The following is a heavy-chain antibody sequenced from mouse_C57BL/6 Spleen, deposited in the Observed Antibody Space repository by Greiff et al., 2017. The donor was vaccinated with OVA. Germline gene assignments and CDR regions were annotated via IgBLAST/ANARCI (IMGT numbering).Heavy chain of an antibody. CDR3: ARGAQETGFAY. V-gene: IGHV3-6*01. Sequence: DVKLQESGPGLVKPSQSLSLTCSVTGYSITSGYYWNWIRQFPGNKLEWMGYISYDGSNNYNPSLKNRISITRDTSKNQFFRKLNSVTTEDTATYYGARGAQETGFAYWGQGTLVTVSA. CDR1: GYSITSGYY. D-gene: IGHD3-2*02. CDR2: ISYDGSN. J-gene: IGHJ3*01.